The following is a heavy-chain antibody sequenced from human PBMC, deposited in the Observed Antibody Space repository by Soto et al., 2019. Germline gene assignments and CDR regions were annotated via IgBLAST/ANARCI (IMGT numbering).Heavy chain of an antibody. CDR1: GFTFSSYW. V-gene: IGHV3-7*01. D-gene: IGHD3-3*01. CDR2: IKQDGSEK. Sequence: GGSLRLSCAASGFTFSSYWMSWVRQAPGKGLEWVANIKQDGSEKYCVDSVKGRFTTSRDNAKNSLYLQMNSLRAEDTAVYYCARFTYYDFWSGYYIVGFDPWGQGTLVTVSS. J-gene: IGHJ5*02. CDR3: ARFTYYDFWSGYYIVGFDP.